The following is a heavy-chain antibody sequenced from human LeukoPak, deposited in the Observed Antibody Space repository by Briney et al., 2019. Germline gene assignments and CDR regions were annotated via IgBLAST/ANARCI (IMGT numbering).Heavy chain of an antibody. D-gene: IGHD2-2*01. J-gene: IGHJ4*02. CDR2: IYTSGST. Sequence: SQTLSLTCTVSGGSISSGSYYWSWIRQPAGKGLEWIGRIYTSGSTNYNPSLKSRVTISVDTSKNQFSLKLSSVTAADTAVYYCARDSNYLDYRGQGTLVTVSS. CDR1: GGSISSGSYY. CDR3: ARDSNYLDY. V-gene: IGHV4-61*02.